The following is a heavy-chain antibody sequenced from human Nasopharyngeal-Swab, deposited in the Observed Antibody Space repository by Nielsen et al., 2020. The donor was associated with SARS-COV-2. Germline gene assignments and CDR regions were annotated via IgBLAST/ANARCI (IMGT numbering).Heavy chain of an antibody. CDR1: GFTFSSKW. V-gene: IGHV3-7*05. CDR3: ARGGYCSSTSCYFGIQNRVDY. CDR2: ISPDGGQK. Sequence: ESLKISCAGSGFTFSSKWMNWARQAPGKGLEWVANISPDGGQKYYVDSVKGRFTISRDNAKNSLYLQMNSLRAEDTAVYYCARGGYCSSTSCYFGIQNRVDYWGQGTLVTVSS. J-gene: IGHJ4*02. D-gene: IGHD2-2*01.